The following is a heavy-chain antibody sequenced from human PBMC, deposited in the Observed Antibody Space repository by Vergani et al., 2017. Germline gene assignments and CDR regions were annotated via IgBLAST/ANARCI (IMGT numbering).Heavy chain of an antibody. CDR3: ATDPWGYCSGGSCYAPYYGMDV. D-gene: IGHD2-15*01. J-gene: IGHJ6*04. CDR1: GGTFSSYT. Sequence: QVQLVQSGAEVKKPGSSVKVSCKASGGTFSSYTISWLRQAPGQGLEWMGRIIPILGIANYAQKFQGRVTITADKSTSTAYMELSSLRSEDTAVYYCATDPWGYCSGGSCYAPYYGMDVWGKGTTVTVSS. V-gene: IGHV1-69*02. CDR2: IIPILGIA.